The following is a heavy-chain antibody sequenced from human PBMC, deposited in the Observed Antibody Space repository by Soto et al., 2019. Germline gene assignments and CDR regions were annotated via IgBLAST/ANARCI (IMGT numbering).Heavy chain of an antibody. J-gene: IGHJ6*02. Sequence: GGSLRLSCAASGFIFSSYGMHWVRQAPGKGLEWVAIIWYDGSNKYYADSVKGRFTISRDNSKNMLYLQMNSLRAEDTAVYYWARGGAGYYYGMDVWAQGTTVTVSS. D-gene: IGHD3-16*01. CDR2: IWYDGSNK. V-gene: IGHV3-33*01. CDR1: GFIFSSYG. CDR3: ARGGAGYYYGMDV.